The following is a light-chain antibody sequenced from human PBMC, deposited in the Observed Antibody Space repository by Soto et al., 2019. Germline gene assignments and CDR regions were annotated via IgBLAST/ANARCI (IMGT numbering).Light chain of an antibody. CDR2: KAS. CDR1: HNISSW. Sequence: DMQMTQSPSTLSTSVGDRVTITCRASHNISSWLSWYQQKPGKAPKLLIYKASSLDSGVPSRFSGSGSGTEFTLTISSLQPDDFATYFCQQYSSYWWTFGQGTKVEIK. V-gene: IGKV1-5*03. CDR3: QQYSSYWWT. J-gene: IGKJ1*01.